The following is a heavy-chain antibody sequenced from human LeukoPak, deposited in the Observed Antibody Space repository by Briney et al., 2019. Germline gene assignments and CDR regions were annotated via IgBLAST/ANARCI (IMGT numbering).Heavy chain of an antibody. CDR3: ARGAVRCSSTSCYAAWFDP. D-gene: IGHD2-2*01. CDR2: INPNSGGT. J-gene: IGHJ5*02. V-gene: IGHV1-2*02. CDR1: GYTFTGYW. Sequence: ASVKVSCKAFGYTFTGYWMHWVRQAPGQGLEWMGWINPNSGGTNYAQKFQGRVTMTRDTSISTAYMELSRLRSDDTAVYYCARGAVRCSSTSCYAAWFDPWGQGTLVTVSS.